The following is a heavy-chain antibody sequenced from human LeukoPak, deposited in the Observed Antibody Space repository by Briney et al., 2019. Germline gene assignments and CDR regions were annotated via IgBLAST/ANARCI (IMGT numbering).Heavy chain of an antibody. V-gene: IGHV3-30*04. D-gene: IGHD5-12*01. CDR2: ISYDVSNK. CDR3: ARDGVRYSGYDTYYFDY. J-gene: IGHJ4*02. Sequence: PGRSLRLSCAASGFTFSSYAMHWVRQAPGKGLEWVAVISYDVSNKYYADSVKGRFTISRDNSKNTLYLQMNSLRAEDTAVYYCARDGVRYSGYDTYYFDYWGQGTLVTVSS. CDR1: GFTFSSYA.